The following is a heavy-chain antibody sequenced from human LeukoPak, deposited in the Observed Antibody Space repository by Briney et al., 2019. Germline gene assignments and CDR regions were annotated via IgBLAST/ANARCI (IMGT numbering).Heavy chain of an antibody. D-gene: IGHD3-10*01. CDR1: GFTFSSYA. J-gene: IGHJ3*02. V-gene: IGHV3-48*04. CDR3: ARALIGWFGELTKDGSGAFDI. Sequence: GGSLRLSSAASGFTFSSYATSSVRQAPGKGVEWVSYISSSGSTIYYADSVKGRFTISRDNAKNALYLQMNSLRAEDTAVYYCARALIGWFGELTKDGSGAFDIWGQGTMVTASS. CDR2: ISSSGSTI.